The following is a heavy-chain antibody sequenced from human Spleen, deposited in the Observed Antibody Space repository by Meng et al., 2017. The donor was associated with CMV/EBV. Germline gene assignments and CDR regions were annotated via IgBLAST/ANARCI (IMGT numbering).Heavy chain of an antibody. CDR2: ISSGGTTI. V-gene: IGHV3-48*03. CDR3: ARRFSSSGLY. CDR1: GHSFHSYE. Sequence: GESLKISCVVSGHSFHSYELNWVRQAPGMGLEWISYISSGGTTISYADSVKGRFTISRDNAKNSLYLQVNSLRAEDTAVYYCARRFSSSGLYWGQGTLVTVSS. D-gene: IGHD6-6*01. J-gene: IGHJ4*02.